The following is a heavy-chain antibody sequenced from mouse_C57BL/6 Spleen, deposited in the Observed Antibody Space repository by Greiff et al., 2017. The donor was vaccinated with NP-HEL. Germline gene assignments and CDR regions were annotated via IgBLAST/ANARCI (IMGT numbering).Heavy chain of an antibody. J-gene: IGHJ3*01. CDR2: INPGSGGT. CDR3: ARHYGLAGGFAY. D-gene: IGHD1-2*01. Sequence: QVQLQQSGAELVRPGTSVKVSCKASGYAFTNYLIEWVKQRPGQGLEWIGVINPGSGGTNYNEKFKGKATLTADKSSSTAYMQLSSLTSEDSAVYFCARHYGLAGGFAYWGQGTLVTVSA. V-gene: IGHV1-54*01. CDR1: GYAFTNYL.